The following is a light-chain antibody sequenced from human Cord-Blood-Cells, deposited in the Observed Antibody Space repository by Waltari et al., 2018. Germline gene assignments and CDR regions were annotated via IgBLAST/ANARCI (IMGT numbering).Light chain of an antibody. Sequence: QSALTQPPSASGSPGQSVTISCTGTRGDVAGYNYVSWYQQPPGKAPKLIIYEVSKRPSGVPDRFSGSKSGNTASLTVSVLQAEDEADYYCSSYAGSNNLVFGGGTKLTVL. V-gene: IGLV2-8*01. CDR3: SSYAGSNNLV. CDR2: EVS. J-gene: IGLJ2*01. CDR1: RGDVAGYNY.